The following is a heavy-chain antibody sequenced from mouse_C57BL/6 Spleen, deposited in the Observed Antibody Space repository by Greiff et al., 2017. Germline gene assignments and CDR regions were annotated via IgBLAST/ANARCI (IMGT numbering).Heavy chain of an antibody. CDR2: IGPNSGGT. J-gene: IGHJ3*01. V-gene: IGHV1-72*01. CDR3: AYYYGSS. D-gene: IGHD1-1*01. CDR1: GYTFTSYW. Sequence: QVQLQQPGAELVKPGASVKLSCKASGYTFTSYWMHWVKQRPGRGLDGIGRIGPNSGGTKYNEKFKSKATLTVDKPSSTAYMQLSSLTSEDSAVYYCAYYYGSSWGQGTLVTVSA.